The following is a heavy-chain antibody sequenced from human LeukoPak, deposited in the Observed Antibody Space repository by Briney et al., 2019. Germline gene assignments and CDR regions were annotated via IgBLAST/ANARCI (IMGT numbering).Heavy chain of an antibody. Sequence: GGSLRLSCAAAGFTFSSYWMSWVRQAPGKGLEWVANIKQDGSEKYYVDSVKGRFTISRDNAKNSLYLQMNSLRAEDTAVYYCASRGIAVADPSDAFDIWGQGTMVTVSS. D-gene: IGHD6-19*01. J-gene: IGHJ3*02. CDR1: GFTFSSYW. CDR3: ASRGIAVADPSDAFDI. CDR2: IKQDGSEK. V-gene: IGHV3-7*01.